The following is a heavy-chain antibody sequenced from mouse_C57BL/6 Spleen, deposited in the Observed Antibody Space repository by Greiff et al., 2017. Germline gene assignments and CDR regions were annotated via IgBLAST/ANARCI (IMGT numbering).Heavy chain of an antibody. Sequence: EVQLQQSGAELVRPGASVKLSCTASGFNIKDDYMHWVKQRPEQGLEWIGWIDPENGDTEYASKFQGKATITADTSSNTAYLQLSSLTSEDTAVYYCTTPYGNYAFAYGGQGTTLTVSS. CDR2: IDPENGDT. J-gene: IGHJ2*01. D-gene: IGHD2-1*01. CDR3: TTPYGNYAFAY. CDR1: GFNIKDDY. V-gene: IGHV14-4*01.